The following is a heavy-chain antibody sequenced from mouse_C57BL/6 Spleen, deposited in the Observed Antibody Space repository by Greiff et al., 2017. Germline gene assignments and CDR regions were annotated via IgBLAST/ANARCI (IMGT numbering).Heavy chain of an antibody. CDR2: IDPSDSET. CDR3: ARWDYGSSLFAY. Sequence: QVQLQQSGAELVRPGSSVKLSCKASGYTFTSYWMHWVKQRPIQGLEWIGNIDPSDSETHYNQKFKDKATLTVDKSSSTAYMQLSSLTSEDSAVYYCARWDYGSSLFAYWGQGTLVTVSA. J-gene: IGHJ3*01. V-gene: IGHV1-52*01. D-gene: IGHD1-1*01. CDR1: GYTFTSYW.